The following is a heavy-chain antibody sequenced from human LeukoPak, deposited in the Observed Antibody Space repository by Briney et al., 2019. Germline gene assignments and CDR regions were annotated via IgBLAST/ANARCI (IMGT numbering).Heavy chain of an antibody. V-gene: IGHV3-33*08. CDR3: ARSPIRFLEWLLSPSFDY. CDR2: IWYDGSNK. CDR1: GFTFSYYS. D-gene: IGHD3-3*01. Sequence: GGSLRLSCSASGFTFSYYSMNWVRQAPGKGLEWVAVIWYDGSNKYYADSVRGRFTISRDNSKNTLYLQMNGLRAEDTAVYYCARSPIRFLEWLLSPSFDYWGQGTLVTVSS. J-gene: IGHJ4*02.